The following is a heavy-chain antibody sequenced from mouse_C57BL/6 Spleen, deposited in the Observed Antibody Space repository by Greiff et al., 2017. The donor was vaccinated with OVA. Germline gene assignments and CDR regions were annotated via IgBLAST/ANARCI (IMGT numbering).Heavy chain of an antibody. CDR1: GYTFPSYW. CDR2: IHPNSGST. D-gene: IGHD2-5*01. J-gene: IGHJ4*01. V-gene: IGHV1-64*01. Sequence: QVQLQQPGAELVKPGASVKLSCKASGYTFPSYWMHWVKQRPGQGLEWIGRIHPNSGSTNYNEKFKSKATLTVDKSSSTAYMQLSSLTSEDSAVYYCARGSNPYAMDYWGQGTSVTVSS. CDR3: ARGSNPYAMDY.